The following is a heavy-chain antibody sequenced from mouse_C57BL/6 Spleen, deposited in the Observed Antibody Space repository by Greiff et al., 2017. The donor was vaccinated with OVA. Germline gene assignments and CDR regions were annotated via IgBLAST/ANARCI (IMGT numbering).Heavy chain of an antibody. V-gene: IGHV6-3*01. D-gene: IGHD2-4*01. CDR3: TRIYYDYAMDY. CDR1: GFTFSNYW. Sequence: EVKVEESGGGLVQPGGSMKLSCVASGFTFSNYWMNWVRQSPEKGLEWVAQIRLKSDNYATHYAESVKGRFTISRDDSKSSVYLQMNNLRAEDTGIYYCTRIYYDYAMDYWGQGTSVTVSS. CDR2: IRLKSDNYAT. J-gene: IGHJ4*01.